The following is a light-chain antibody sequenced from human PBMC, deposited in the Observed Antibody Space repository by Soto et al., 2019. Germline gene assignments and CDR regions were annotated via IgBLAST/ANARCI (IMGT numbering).Light chain of an antibody. J-gene: IGLJ2*01. CDR1: RSDVGNYNF. V-gene: IGLV2-14*01. Sequence: QSALTQPASVSGSPGQSITISCTGTRSDVGNYNFVSWYQHHAGTAPKLIIYQVTNRPSGVSDRFSGSKSGDTASLTISGLQSEDEADYYCTSYTAFSTDILFGGGTKLTVL. CDR2: QVT. CDR3: TSYTAFSTDIL.